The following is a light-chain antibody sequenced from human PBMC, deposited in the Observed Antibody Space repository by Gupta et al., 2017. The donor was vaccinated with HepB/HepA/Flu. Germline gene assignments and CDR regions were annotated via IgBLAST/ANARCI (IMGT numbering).Light chain of an antibody. CDR1: QAISTY. Sequence: DIQMTQSPSFLSASVGGRVTITCRASQAISTYLNWYQEKPGKAPRLLIYGASSLQSGVPSRFSGSGSETHFTLTISGLQPEDSATYYCQQSYSTPPKLTFGQGTKVEIK. CDR2: GAS. CDR3: QQSYSTPPKLT. J-gene: IGKJ1*01. V-gene: IGKV1-39*01.